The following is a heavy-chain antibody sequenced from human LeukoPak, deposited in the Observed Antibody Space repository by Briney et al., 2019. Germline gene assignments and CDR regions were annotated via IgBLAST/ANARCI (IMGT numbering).Heavy chain of an antibody. Sequence: PGGSLRLSCAASGFTFSSYWVSWVRQAPGKGLEWVANIKQDGSEKYYVDSVKGRFTISRDNAKNSLYLQMNSLMAEDTAVYYCARQNYDFWSGYIVYWGQGTLVTVSS. D-gene: IGHD3-3*01. J-gene: IGHJ4*02. CDR2: IKQDGSEK. CDR3: ARQNYDFWSGYIVY. V-gene: IGHV3-7*01. CDR1: GFTFSSYW.